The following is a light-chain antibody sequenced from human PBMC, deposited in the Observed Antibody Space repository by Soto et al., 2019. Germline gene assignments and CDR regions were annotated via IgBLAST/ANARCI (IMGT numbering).Light chain of an antibody. Sequence: EIVMTQSPATLSFSPGERATLSCTASQSLSGNFLAWYQQKPGQAPRLLIYDTSSRATGIPDRFSGSGSGTDFTLTISRLEPEDFAVYHCQQYDSSPRTFGQGTKVDIK. V-gene: IGKV3-20*01. CDR1: QSLSGNF. CDR2: DTS. J-gene: IGKJ1*01. CDR3: QQYDSSPRT.